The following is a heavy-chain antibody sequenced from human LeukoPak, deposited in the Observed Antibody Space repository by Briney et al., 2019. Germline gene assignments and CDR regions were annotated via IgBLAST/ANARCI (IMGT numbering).Heavy chain of an antibody. J-gene: IGHJ4*02. CDR2: ITTSGTTL. CDR1: GFTFSSYG. CDR3: ARTLIEYSVSSCYFDY. Sequence: GGSLRLSCAASGFTFSSYGMSWVRQAPGKGLEWISYITTSGTTLDYADSVKGRFTISRDNAKNSLYLQMNSLRAEDTAVYYCARTLIEYSVSSCYFDYWGQGILVTVSS. D-gene: IGHD6-6*01. V-gene: IGHV3-48*04.